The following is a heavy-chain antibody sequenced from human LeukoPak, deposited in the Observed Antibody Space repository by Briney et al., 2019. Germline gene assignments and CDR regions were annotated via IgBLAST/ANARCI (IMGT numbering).Heavy chain of an antibody. CDR3: ATASSGYYSGIFQH. CDR2: IYSGGST. CDR1: GFTVSSNY. V-gene: IGHV3-53*01. Sequence: GGSLRLSXAASGFTVSSNYMSWVRQAPGKGLEWVSVIYSGGSTYYADSVKGRFTISRDNSKNTLYLQMNNLRAEDTAVYYCATASSGYYSGIFQHWGQGTLVTVSS. J-gene: IGHJ1*01. D-gene: IGHD3-22*01.